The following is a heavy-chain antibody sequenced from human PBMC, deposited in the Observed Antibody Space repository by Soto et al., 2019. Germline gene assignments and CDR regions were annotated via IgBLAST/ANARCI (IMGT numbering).Heavy chain of an antibody. J-gene: IGHJ3*01. V-gene: IGHV4-39*01. CDR2: IYYTGTT. Sequence: PSETLSLTCSVSGGSVTNSNYFWAWVRQSPGKGLEWIANIYYTGTTFYNPSLRSRVSMTIDTSKNRFSLNLSSVTASDTALYYCARHEYVSSSYDLLDVWGRGTMVTVSS. CDR1: GGSVTNSNYF. CDR3: ARHEYVSSSYDLLDV. D-gene: IGHD3-22*01.